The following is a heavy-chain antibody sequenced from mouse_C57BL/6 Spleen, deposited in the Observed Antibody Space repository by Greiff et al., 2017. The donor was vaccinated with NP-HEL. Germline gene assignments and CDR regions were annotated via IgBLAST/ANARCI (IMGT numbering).Heavy chain of an antibody. J-gene: IGHJ2*01. CDR2: LHPNSGST. Sequence: QVQLKQPGAELVKPGASVKLSCKASGYTFTSYWMHWVKQRPGQGLAWIGMLHPNSGSTNYNEKFKSKATLTVDKSSSTAYMQLSSLTSEDSAVYYCARSRDGYYFDYWGQGTTLTVSS. D-gene: IGHD3-3*01. CDR3: ARSRDGYYFDY. V-gene: IGHV1-64*01. CDR1: GYTFTSYW.